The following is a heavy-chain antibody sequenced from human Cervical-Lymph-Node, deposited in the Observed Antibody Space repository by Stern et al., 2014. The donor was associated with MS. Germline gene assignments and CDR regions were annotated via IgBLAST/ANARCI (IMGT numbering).Heavy chain of an antibody. D-gene: IGHD3-10*01. V-gene: IGHV1-69*06. Sequence: VQLVESGADVKKPGSSVRVSCKASGGISWLRQAPGQGLEWMGGIIPFVGTGTVNYAQNFQGRLPIIADTKPTTNYMELSRLRFDDTAVYYGARGAGDNWFDPWGQGTLVSVSS. CDR2: IIPFVGTGTV. CDR1: GG. J-gene: IGHJ5*02. CDR3: ARGAGDNWFDP.